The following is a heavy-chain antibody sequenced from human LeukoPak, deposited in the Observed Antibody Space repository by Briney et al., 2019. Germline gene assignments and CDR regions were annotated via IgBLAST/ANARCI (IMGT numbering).Heavy chain of an antibody. D-gene: IGHD1-26*01. CDR1: GGSISSGGYY. V-gene: IGHV4-31*03. CDR3: ARGRSIVTIKEYYYYYYGMDV. J-gene: IGHJ6*02. CDR2: IYYSGST. Sequence: SQTLSLTCTVSGGSISSGGYYWSWIRQHPGKGLEWIGYIYYSGSTNYNPSLKSRVTISVDTSKNQFSLKLSSVTAADTAVYYCARGRSIVTIKEYYYYYYGMDVWGQGTTVTVSS.